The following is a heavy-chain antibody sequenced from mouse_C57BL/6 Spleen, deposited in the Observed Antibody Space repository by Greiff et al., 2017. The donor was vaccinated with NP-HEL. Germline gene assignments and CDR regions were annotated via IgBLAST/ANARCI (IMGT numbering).Heavy chain of an antibody. Sequence: EVMLVESGGGLVQPGGSLSLSCAASGFTFTDYYMSWVRQPPGKALEWLGFIRNKANGYTTEYSASVKGRFTISRDNSQSILYLQMNALRAEDSATYYCARYRRGDAMDYWGQGTSVTVSS. V-gene: IGHV7-3*01. CDR1: GFTFTDYY. J-gene: IGHJ4*01. CDR3: ARYRRGDAMDY. CDR2: IRNKANGYTT.